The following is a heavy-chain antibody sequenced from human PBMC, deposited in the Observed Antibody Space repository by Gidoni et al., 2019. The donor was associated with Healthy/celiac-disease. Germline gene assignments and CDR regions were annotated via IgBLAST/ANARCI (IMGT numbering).Heavy chain of an antibody. CDR1: GGSISSGGYY. J-gene: IGHJ3*02. CDR2: IYYSGST. V-gene: IGHV4-31*02. D-gene: IGHD3-3*01. Sequence: SGGSISSGGYYWSWIRQHPGKGLEWIGYIYYSGSTYYNPSLKSRVTISVDTSKNQFSLKLSSVTAADTAVYYCARDLGLRFLRAFDIWGQGTMVTVSS. CDR3: ARDLGLRFLRAFDI.